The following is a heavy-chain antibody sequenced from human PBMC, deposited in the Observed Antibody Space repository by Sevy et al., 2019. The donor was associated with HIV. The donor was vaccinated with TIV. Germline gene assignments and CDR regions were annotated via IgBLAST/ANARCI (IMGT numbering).Heavy chain of an antibody. CDR3: ARGGGNGWYYFDY. CDR2: INPILGTA. Sequence: ASVKVSCKASGCTFSSYGISWVRQAPGQGLEWMGRINPILGTANYAHKLQGRVTITVDESTKTAYMELSSLISEDTVVYYWARGGGNGWYYFDYWGQETLVTVSS. J-gene: IGHJ4*02. V-gene: IGHV1-69*11. CDR1: GCTFSSYG. D-gene: IGHD6-19*01.